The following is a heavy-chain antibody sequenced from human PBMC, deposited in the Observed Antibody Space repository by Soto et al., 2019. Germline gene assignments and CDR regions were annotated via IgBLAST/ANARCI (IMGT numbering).Heavy chain of an antibody. J-gene: IGHJ2*01. CDR3: AHSLRGYCSGGSCYQYWYFDL. CDR2: IYWDDDK. CDR1: GFSLSTSGVG. Sequence: QITLKESGPTLVKPTQTLTLTCTFSGFSLSTSGVGVGWIRQPPGKALEWLALIYWDDDKRYSPSLKSRLTITKDTSKNRVVLKMTNMDPVDTATYYCAHSLRGYCSGGSCYQYWYFDLWGRGTLVTVSS. V-gene: IGHV2-5*02. D-gene: IGHD2-15*01.